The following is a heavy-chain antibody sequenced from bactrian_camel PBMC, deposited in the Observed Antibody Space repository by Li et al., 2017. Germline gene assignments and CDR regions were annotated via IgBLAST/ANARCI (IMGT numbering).Heavy chain of an antibody. CDR2: ITADGST. J-gene: IGHJ4*01. D-gene: IGHD6*01. CDR3: AASTLSPSRWCRPENDHYNY. Sequence: HVQLVESGGGSVQAGETLRLSCTTSGLSFNDTSMGWCRHAPGNEFEWVSAITADGSTYHAESVKGRFTISRDNDKNTVYLQMNNLKPEDTAVYYCAASTLSPSRWCRPENDHYNYWGQGTQVTVS. CDR1: GLSFNDTS. V-gene: IGHV3S53*01.